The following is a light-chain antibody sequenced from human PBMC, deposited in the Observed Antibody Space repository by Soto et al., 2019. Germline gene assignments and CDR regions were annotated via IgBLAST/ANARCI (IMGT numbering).Light chain of an antibody. CDR1: QSVSSSY. J-gene: IGKJ4*01. CDR2: GAS. Sequence: EIVLTQSPGTLSLSPGESATLSCRASQSVSSSYLAWYQQKPGQAPRILIYGASSRATGIPDRFSGSWSGTDFTLTISRLETEDFAVYYCHQYDSSPLTFGGGTKVEIK. CDR3: HQYDSSPLT. V-gene: IGKV3-20*01.